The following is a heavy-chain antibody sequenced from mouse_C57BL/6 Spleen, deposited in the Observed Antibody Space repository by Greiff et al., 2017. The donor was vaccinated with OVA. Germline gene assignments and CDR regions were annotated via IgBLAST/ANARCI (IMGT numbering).Heavy chain of an antibody. D-gene: IGHD1-1*01. CDR3: ARPHYYGSSFDV. CDR1: GYAFSSSW. CDR2: IYPGDGDT. J-gene: IGHJ1*03. V-gene: IGHV1-82*01. Sequence: QVQLQQSGPELVKPGASVKISCKASGYAFSSSWMNWVKQRPGKGLEWIGRIYPGDGDTNYNGKFKGKATLTADKSSSTAYMQLSSLTSEDSAVYFCARPHYYGSSFDVWGTGTTVTVSS.